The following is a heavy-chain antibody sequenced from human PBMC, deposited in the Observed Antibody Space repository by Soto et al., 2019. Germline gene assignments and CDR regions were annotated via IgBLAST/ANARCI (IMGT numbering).Heavy chain of an antibody. CDR1: GGSFSGYY. CDR2: INHSGST. J-gene: IGHJ5*02. V-gene: IGHV4-34*01. CDR3: ARRIPRQTVLVVVVAAHNWFDP. Sequence: PSETLSLTCAVYGGSFSGYYWSWIRQPPGKGLEWIGEINHSGSTNYNPSLKSRVTISVDTSKNQFSLKLSSVTAADTAVYYCARRIPRQTVLVVVVAAHNWFDPWGQGTLVTVSS. D-gene: IGHD2-15*01.